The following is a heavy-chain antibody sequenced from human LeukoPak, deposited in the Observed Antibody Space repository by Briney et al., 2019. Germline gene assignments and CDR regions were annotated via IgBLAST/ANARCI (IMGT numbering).Heavy chain of an antibody. CDR1: GFAFGRYS. CDR2: ISDNSAYI. V-gene: IGHV3-21*01. CDR3: VRDAGES. D-gene: IGHD3-10*01. Sequence: GGSLRLSCAASGFAFGRYSTNWVRQAPGKGLEWVSSISDNSAYIYYGDSMKGRFTISRDNTQNSLYMQMNSMRAEDTAVYYCVRDAGESWGQGTLVTVSS. J-gene: IGHJ5*02.